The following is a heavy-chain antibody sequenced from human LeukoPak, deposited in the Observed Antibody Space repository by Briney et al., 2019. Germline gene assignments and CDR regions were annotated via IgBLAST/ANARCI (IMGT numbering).Heavy chain of an antibody. CDR3: TRDREWELPLDY. V-gene: IGHV3-49*04. CDR2: IRSKAYGGTT. Sequence: GGSLRLSCTASGFTFGDYAMSWVRQAPGKGLEWVGFIRSKAYGGTTKYAASVKGRFTISRDDSKSIAYLQMNSLKTEDTAVYYCTRDREWELPLDYWGQGTLVTVSS. D-gene: IGHD1-26*01. CDR1: GFTFGDYA. J-gene: IGHJ4*02.